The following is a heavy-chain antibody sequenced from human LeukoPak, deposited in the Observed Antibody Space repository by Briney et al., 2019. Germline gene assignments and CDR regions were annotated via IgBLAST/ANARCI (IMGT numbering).Heavy chain of an antibody. Sequence: ASVKVSCKASGYTFTSYGITWVRQAPGQGLEWMGWINPNSGGTNYAQKLQGRVTMTRDTSISTAYMELSRLRSDDTAVYYCARLGGRDGYADYWGQGTLVTVSS. D-gene: IGHD5-24*01. J-gene: IGHJ4*02. CDR2: INPNSGGT. V-gene: IGHV1-2*02. CDR1: GYTFTSYG. CDR3: ARLGGRDGYADY.